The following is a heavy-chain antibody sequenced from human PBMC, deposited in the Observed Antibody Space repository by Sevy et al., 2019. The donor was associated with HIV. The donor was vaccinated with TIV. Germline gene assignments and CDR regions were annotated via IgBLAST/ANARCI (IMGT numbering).Heavy chain of an antibody. Sequence: GGYLRLSCAASGFTFSKYSMSWVRQPPGKGLERVSTLSFGCGEINYADSVKGRFTISRVNSKSSVYLQMNNLRPEDTAVHYCAGERCTKPHDYWGQGTLVPVSS. V-gene: IGHV3-23*01. J-gene: IGHJ4*02. CDR1: GFTFSKYS. CDR3: AGERCTKPHDY. CDR2: LSFGCGEI. D-gene: IGHD2-8*01.